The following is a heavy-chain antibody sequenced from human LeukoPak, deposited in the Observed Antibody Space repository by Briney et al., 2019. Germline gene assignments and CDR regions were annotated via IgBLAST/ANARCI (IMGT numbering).Heavy chain of an antibody. CDR2: SIPIFGTA. J-gene: IGHJ3*02. Sequence: SVKVSCKASGGTFSSYAISWVRQAPGQGLEWMGGSIPIFGTANYAQKFQGRVTITADESTSTAYMELSSLRSEDTAVYYCARDGVGTAMDDAFDIWGQGTMVTVSS. D-gene: IGHD5-18*01. CDR1: GGTFSSYA. CDR3: ARDGVGTAMDDAFDI. V-gene: IGHV1-69*13.